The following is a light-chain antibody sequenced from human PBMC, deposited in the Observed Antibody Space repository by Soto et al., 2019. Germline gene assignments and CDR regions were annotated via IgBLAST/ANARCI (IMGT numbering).Light chain of an antibody. CDR2: GAS. Sequence: EIVMTQSPATLSLSPGERAALSCRASQSSNSELAWYHQKPGQPPRLLIYGASTRATGVPARFTGSESGSEFTLTISGLQSEDFAVYYCQQGHNWPLTFGQGTRLEI. J-gene: IGKJ2*01. CDR3: QQGHNWPLT. CDR1: QSSNSE. V-gene: IGKV3-15*01.